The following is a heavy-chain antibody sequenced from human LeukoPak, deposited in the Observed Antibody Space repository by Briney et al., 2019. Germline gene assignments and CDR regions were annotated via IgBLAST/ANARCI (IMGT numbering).Heavy chain of an antibody. CDR2: IYHSGST. J-gene: IGHJ4*02. V-gene: IGHV4-30-2*01. D-gene: IGHD3-3*01. Sequence: PSETLSLTCAVSGGSISSGGYSWSWIRQPPGKGLEWIGYIYHSGSTYYNPSLKSRVTISVDTSKNQFSLKLSSVTAADTAVYYCARSGYSNFDYWGQGTLVTVSS. CDR3: ARSGYSNFDY. CDR1: GGSISSGGYS.